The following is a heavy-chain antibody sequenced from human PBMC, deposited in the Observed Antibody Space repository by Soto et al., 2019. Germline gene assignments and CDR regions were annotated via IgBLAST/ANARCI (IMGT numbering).Heavy chain of an antibody. D-gene: IGHD4-17*01. CDR1: GYTFTSYY. CDR3: AREGRTTVPSYYFDY. CDR2: INPSGGST. Sequence: ASVKVSCKASGYTFTSYYMHWVRQAPGQGLEWMGIINPSGGSTRYAQKFQGRVTMTRDTSTSTVYMELSSLRSEDTAVYYCAREGRTTVPSYYFDYWGQGTLVTVSS. V-gene: IGHV1-46*01. J-gene: IGHJ4*02.